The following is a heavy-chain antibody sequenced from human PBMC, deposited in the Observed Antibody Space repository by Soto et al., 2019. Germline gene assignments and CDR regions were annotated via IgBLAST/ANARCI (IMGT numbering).Heavy chain of an antibody. Sequence: QVQLVESGGGVVQPERSQRLSCTASKFTFASYVMHWVRQAPGEGLEWVALISFDGTNKYDADSVKGRFTSSRDNSKNTMYLQMNSLRPEGTAVYYCAREMIPMIMGGMAAMDVWGQGTTVTVS. CDR3: AREMIPMIMGGMAAMDV. D-gene: IGHD3-22*01. CDR1: KFTFASYV. CDR2: ISFDGTNK. V-gene: IGHV3-30*04. J-gene: IGHJ6*02.